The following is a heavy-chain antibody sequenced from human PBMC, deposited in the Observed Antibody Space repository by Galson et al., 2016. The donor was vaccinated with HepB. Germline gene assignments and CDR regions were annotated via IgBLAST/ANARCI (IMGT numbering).Heavy chain of an antibody. CDR1: GFTFSTYD. V-gene: IGHV3-13*01. J-gene: IGHJ6*02. Sequence: SLRLSCAASGFTFSTYDMHWVRQAKGKGLEWVSGIGTNGGTYYLDSAKGRFTISREDAKNSLHLQMNSLTAGDTAVYYRARSGTYTNRIGMDVWGQGTTVTVSS. CDR2: IGTNGGT. CDR3: ARSGTYTNRIGMDV. D-gene: IGHD3-10*01.